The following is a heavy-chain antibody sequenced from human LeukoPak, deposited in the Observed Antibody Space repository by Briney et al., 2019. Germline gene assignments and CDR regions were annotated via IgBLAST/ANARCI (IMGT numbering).Heavy chain of an antibody. CDR2: INHSGST. Sequence: GSLRLSCAASGFTFSGYSMNWVRQAPGKGLEWIGEINHSGSTNYNPSLKSRVTISVDTSKNQFSLKLSSVTAADTAVYYCARVTMIVVVNWFDPWGQGTLVTVSS. D-gene: IGHD3-22*01. CDR1: GFTFSGYS. CDR3: ARVTMIVVVNWFDP. J-gene: IGHJ5*02. V-gene: IGHV4-34*01.